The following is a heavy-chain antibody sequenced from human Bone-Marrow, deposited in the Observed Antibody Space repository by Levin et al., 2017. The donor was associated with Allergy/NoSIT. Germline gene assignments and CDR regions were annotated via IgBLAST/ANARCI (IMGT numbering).Heavy chain of an antibody. CDR3: ARDPNSSGSIQY. V-gene: IGHV3-21*01. CDR2: ISSSSSYI. D-gene: IGHD3-22*01. J-gene: IGHJ4*02. Sequence: PGGSLRLSCAASGFTFSSYSMNWVRQAPGKGLEWVSSISSSSSYIYYADSVKGRFTISRDNAKNSLYLQMNSLRAEDTAVYYCARDPNSSGSIQYWGQGTLVTVSS. CDR1: GFTFSSYS.